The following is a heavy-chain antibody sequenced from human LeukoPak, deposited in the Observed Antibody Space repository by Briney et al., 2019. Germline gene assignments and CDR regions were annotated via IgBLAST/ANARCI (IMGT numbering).Heavy chain of an antibody. D-gene: IGHD2-15*01. CDR1: GFTFSSYA. CDR2: ISGSGGST. Sequence: GGSLRLSCAASGFTFSSYAMSWVRQAPGAGLEWVSAISGSGGSTYYADSVKGRFTISRDNSKNTLYLQMNSLRAEGTAVYYCAKDEAMVVAATWGQGTLVTVSS. J-gene: IGHJ4*02. V-gene: IGHV3-23*01. CDR3: AKDEAMVVAAT.